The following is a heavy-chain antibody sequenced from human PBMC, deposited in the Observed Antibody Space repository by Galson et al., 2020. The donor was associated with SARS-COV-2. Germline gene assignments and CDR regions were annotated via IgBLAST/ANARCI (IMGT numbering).Heavy chain of an antibody. V-gene: IGHV3-21*01. CDR1: GFTFSSYS. J-gene: IGHJ4*02. CDR3: ARDLKSVLRFLEWFPYYFDY. D-gene: IGHD3-3*01. CDR2: ISSSSSYI. Sequence: GGSLRLSCAASGFTFSSYSMNWVRQAPGKGLEWVSSISSSSSYIYYADSVKGRFTISRDNAKNSLYLQMNSLRAEDTAVYYCARDLKSVLRFLEWFPYYFDYWGQGTLVTVSS.